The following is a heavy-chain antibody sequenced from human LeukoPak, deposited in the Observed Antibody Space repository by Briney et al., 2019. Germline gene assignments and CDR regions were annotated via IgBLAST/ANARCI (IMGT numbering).Heavy chain of an antibody. Sequence: GGSLRLSCAASGFTFSSYAMSWVRHVPGKGLEWVSSISGSGGSTYYADSVKGRFTISRDNSKNTLYLQMNSLRAEDTAVYYCAKDNEQQLMYYFNYWGQGTLVTVSS. CDR3: AKDNEQQLMYYFNY. D-gene: IGHD6-13*01. J-gene: IGHJ4*02. V-gene: IGHV3-23*01. CDR2: ISGSGGST. CDR1: GFTFSSYA.